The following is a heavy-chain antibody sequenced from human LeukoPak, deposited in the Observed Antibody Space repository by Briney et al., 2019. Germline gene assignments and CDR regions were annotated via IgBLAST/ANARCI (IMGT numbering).Heavy chain of an antibody. CDR1: GGTFSSYA. J-gene: IGHJ5*02. D-gene: IGHD3-22*01. V-gene: IGHV1-69*05. Sequence: SVKVSCKASGGTFSSYAISWVRQAPGQGLEWMGGIIPIFGTASYAQKFQGRVTITTDESTSTAYMELSSLRSEDTAVYYCARGGKADYYDSSGYSSPYNWFDPWGQGTLVTVSS. CDR3: ARGGKADYYDSSGYSSPYNWFDP. CDR2: IIPIFGTA.